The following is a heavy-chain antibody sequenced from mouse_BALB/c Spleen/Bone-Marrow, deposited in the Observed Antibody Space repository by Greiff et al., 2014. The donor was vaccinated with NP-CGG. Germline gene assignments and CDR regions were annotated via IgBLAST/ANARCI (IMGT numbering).Heavy chain of an antibody. CDR3: ASYLSGKKTFDY. Sequence: QVQLQLSGAEPVRPGTSVKVSCKASGYDFTNYLIEWVKQRPEQGLEWIGGINAGSGGTDYSEKFKGEATMTADKSSSTAYMQLSSLTSDDSAVYFCASYLSGKKTFDYWGQGTTVTVSS. D-gene: IGHD1-1*01. CDR2: INAGSGGT. CDR1: GYDFTNYL. V-gene: IGHV1-54*01. J-gene: IGHJ2*01.